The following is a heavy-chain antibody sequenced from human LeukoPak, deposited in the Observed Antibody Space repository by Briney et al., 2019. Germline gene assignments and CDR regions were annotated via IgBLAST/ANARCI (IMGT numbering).Heavy chain of an antibody. J-gene: IGHJ5*02. CDR2: TNQRTNYYN. CDR1: GDTITNNNVA. CDR3: TRAGYSFGPFDP. D-gene: IGHD5-18*01. Sequence: SQTLSLTCAVSGDTITNNNVAWSWLRRTPRRGVEWMARTNQRTNYYNDYAVSVKNQITNRPATSKNQFSLQLNSLTPDATAVYYCTRAGYSFGPFDPWGQGTLVTVSS. V-gene: IGHV6-1*01.